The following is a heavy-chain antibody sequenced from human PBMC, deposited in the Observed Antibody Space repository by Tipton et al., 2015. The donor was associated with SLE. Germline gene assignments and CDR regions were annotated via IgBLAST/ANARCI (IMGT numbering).Heavy chain of an antibody. CDR1: GFTVSSNY. V-gene: IGHV3-53*04. D-gene: IGHD2-2*01. CDR2: IYSGGST. CDR3: ARGAGYGSSPSCDNRDSFDT. Sequence: SLRLSCAASGFTVSSNYMSWVRQAPGKGLEWVSVIYSGGSTYYADSVKGRFTISIHNSKNTLYHQMNSLRAEDTAVYYCARGAGYGSSPSCDNRDSFDTWGQGTLVTVSS. J-gene: IGHJ3*02.